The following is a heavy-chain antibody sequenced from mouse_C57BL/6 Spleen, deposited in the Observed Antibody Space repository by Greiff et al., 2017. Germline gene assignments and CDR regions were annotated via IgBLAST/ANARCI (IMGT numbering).Heavy chain of an antibody. J-gene: IGHJ2*01. Sequence: QVQLQQPGAELVKPGASVKMSCKASGYTFTSYWITWVKQRPGQGLEWIGDIYPGSGSTNYNEKFKSKATLTVDTSSSTAYMQLSSLTSEDSAVYYCARSLYSNFYFDYWGQGTTLTVSS. CDR1: GYTFTSYW. D-gene: IGHD2-5*01. CDR2: IYPGSGST. CDR3: ARSLYSNFYFDY. V-gene: IGHV1-55*01.